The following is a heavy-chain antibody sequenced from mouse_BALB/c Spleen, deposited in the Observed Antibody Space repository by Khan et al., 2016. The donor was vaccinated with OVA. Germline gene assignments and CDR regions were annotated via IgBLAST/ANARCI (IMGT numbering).Heavy chain of an antibody. CDR2: FYPGSDNA. J-gene: IGHJ3*01. CDR3: AREWAAWFPY. D-gene: IGHD3-3*01. CDR1: GYTFTDYY. Sequence: QVQLQQPGTELARPGASVKLSCKASGYTFTDYYINWMRQRTGQGLEWIGEFYPGSDNAYYNEKFKGKATLTADKSSSTAYMQLSSLTSEDSAVYFCAREWAAWFPYWGQGTLSLSLQ. V-gene: IGHV1-77*01.